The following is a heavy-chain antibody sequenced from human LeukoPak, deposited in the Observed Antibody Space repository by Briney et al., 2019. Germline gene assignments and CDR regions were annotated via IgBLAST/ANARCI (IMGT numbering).Heavy chain of an antibody. CDR2: IIPIFGTA. D-gene: IGHD3-10*01. CDR3: ARDKYYGSGSYQGSAFDI. J-gene: IGHJ3*02. Sequence: GASVKVSCKASGGTFSSYAINWVRQAPGQGLEWMGGIIPIFGTANYAQKFQGRVTITADESTSTAYMELSSLRSEDTAVYYCARDKYYGSGSYQGSAFDIWGQGTMVTVSS. CDR1: GGTFSSYA. V-gene: IGHV1-69*13.